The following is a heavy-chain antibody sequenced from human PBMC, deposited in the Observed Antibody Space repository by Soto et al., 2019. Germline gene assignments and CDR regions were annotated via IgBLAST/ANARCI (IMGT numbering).Heavy chain of an antibody. CDR3: ARDARGTRGFDEMDI. D-gene: IGHD3-9*01. Sequence: ASVNVSCKASGYIFTGYHIHCVRQAPGRGLEWMGWINPNSGDTEYAQNFQGRVTMTRDTSFNLVYMEMSGLMSDDTAVYYCARDARGTRGFDEMDIWGQGTTVTVSS. V-gene: IGHV1-2*02. J-gene: IGHJ6*02. CDR2: INPNSGDT. CDR1: GYIFTGYH.